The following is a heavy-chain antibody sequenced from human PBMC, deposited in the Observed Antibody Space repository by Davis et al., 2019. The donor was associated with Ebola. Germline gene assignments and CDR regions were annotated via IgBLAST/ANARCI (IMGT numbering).Heavy chain of an antibody. V-gene: IGHV3-53*01. Sequence: GGSLRLSCAASGFTVSSNYMSWVRQAPGKGLEWVSVIYSGGSTYYADSVKGRFTISRDNAQNSLYLQMNSLRDEDTAVYYCACTIFDAFDIWGQGTMVTVSS. CDR2: IYSGGST. CDR3: ACTIFDAFDI. J-gene: IGHJ3*02. D-gene: IGHD3-3*01. CDR1: GFTVSSNY.